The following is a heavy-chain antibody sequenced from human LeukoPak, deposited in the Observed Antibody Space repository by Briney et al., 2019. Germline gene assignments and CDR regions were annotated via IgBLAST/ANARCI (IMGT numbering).Heavy chain of an antibody. Sequence: GGSLRLSCAASGFTFSSYAMHWVRQAPGKGLEWVAVISYDGSNKYYADSEKGRFTISRDNSKNTLYLQMNSLRAEDTAVYYCARDRLTAADYWGQGTLVTVSS. CDR3: ARDRLTAADY. CDR2: ISYDGSNK. D-gene: IGHD2-2*01. CDR1: GFTFSSYA. J-gene: IGHJ4*02. V-gene: IGHV3-30-3*01.